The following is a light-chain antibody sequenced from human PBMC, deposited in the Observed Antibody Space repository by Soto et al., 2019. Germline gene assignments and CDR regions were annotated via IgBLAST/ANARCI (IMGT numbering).Light chain of an antibody. CDR2: GVK. Sequence: QSALTQPASVSGSPGQSITISCTGSGRDIGAYNYVSWYQQHPGKAPKLFIYGVKNRPSGVSNRFSASKSAFTASLTISGLQAEDEADYYCSSYTTSYFYVFGPGTKLTVL. V-gene: IGLV2-14*01. CDR3: SSYTTSYFYV. CDR1: GRDIGAYNY. J-gene: IGLJ1*01.